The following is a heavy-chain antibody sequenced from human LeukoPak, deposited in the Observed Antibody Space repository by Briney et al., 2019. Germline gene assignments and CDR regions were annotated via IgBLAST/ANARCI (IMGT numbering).Heavy chain of an antibody. CDR3: ATLGYCSGGSCQGWFDP. D-gene: IGHD2-15*01. CDR2: IYPGDSDT. CDR1: GYSFTSYW. Sequence: GESLKISCKGSGYSFTSYWIGWVRQMPGKGLEWMGIIYPGDSDTRYSPSFQGQVTIPADKSISTAYLQWSSLKASDTAMYYCATLGYCSGGSCQGWFDPWGQGTLVTVSS. V-gene: IGHV5-51*01. J-gene: IGHJ5*02.